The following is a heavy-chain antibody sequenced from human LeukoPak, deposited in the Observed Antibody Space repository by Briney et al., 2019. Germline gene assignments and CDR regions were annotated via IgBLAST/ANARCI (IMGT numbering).Heavy chain of an antibody. J-gene: IGHJ4*02. CDR3: ARDPVDSSGKNDY. CDR2: TYYGGST. D-gene: IGHD6-19*01. Sequence: PSETLSLTCTVSGGSISSSRYYWGWIRQPPGKGLEWIGSTYYGGSTYYNPSLKSRVTISVDTSKNQFSLKLSSVTAADTAVYYCARDPVDSSGKNDYWGQGTLVTVSS. V-gene: IGHV4-39*07. CDR1: GGSISSSRYY.